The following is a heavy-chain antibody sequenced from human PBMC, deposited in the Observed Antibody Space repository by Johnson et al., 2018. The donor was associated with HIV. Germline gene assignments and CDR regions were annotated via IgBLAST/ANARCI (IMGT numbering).Heavy chain of an antibody. J-gene: IGHJ3*02. Sequence: QVQLVESGGGVVQPGGSLKLSCAASGFTFSGSAIHWVRQASGKGLEWVAVISYDGSKKYYADSVKGRFTISRDNSKNPLYLQMNSLRAEDTALYYCAKDASTLGGDAFDIWGQGTMVTVSS. CDR2: ISYDGSKK. V-gene: IGHV3-30-3*01. D-gene: IGHD3-16*01. CDR3: AKDASTLGGDAFDI. CDR1: GFTFSGSA.